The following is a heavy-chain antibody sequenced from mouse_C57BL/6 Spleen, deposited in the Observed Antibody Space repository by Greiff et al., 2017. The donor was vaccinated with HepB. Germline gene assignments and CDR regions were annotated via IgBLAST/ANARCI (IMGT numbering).Heavy chain of an antibody. Sequence: LQESDAELVKPGASVKISCKVSGYTFTDHTIHWMKQRPEQGLEWIGYIHPRDGSTKYNEKFKGKATLTADKSSSTAYMQLNSLTSEDSAVYFCARGWLYDLYYAMDYWGQGTSVTVSS. D-gene: IGHD2-3*01. CDR1: GYTFTDHT. V-gene: IGHV1-78*01. CDR3: ARGWLYDLYYAMDY. J-gene: IGHJ4*01. CDR2: IHPRDGST.